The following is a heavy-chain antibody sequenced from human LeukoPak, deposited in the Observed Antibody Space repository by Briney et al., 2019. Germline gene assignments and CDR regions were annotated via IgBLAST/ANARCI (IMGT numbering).Heavy chain of an antibody. Sequence: SETLSLTCTVSGGSISSYYWSWIRQPPGKGLEWIGYIYYSGSTNYNPSLKSRVTISVDTSKNQFSLKLSSETAADTAVYYCARAITMVRGVIMSPWGQETLVTVSS. CDR2: IYYSGST. CDR3: ARAITMVRGVIMSP. D-gene: IGHD3-10*01. J-gene: IGHJ5*02. V-gene: IGHV4-59*01. CDR1: GGSISSYY.